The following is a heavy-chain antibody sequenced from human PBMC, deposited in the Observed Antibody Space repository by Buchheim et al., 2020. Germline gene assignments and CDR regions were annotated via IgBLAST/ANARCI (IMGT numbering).Heavy chain of an antibody. D-gene: IGHD3-22*01. CDR1: GFTFSSYA. Sequence: QVQLVESGGGVVQPGRSLRLSCADSGFTFSSYAMHWVRQAPGKGLEWVAVISYDGSNKYYADSVKGRFTISRDNFTNTLYLQMNSLRAEDTAVYYCARDLFGYYYDSSGYYPGDYWGQGTL. J-gene: IGHJ4*02. CDR3: ARDLFGYYYDSSGYYPGDY. CDR2: ISYDGSNK. V-gene: IGHV3-30-3*01.